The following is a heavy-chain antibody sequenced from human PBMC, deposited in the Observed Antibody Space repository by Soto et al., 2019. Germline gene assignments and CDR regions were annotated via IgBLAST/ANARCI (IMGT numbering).Heavy chain of an antibody. V-gene: IGHV1-3*01. Sequence: ASVKVSCKASGYTFTSYAMHWVRQAPGQRLEWMGWINAGNGNTEYSQKFQGRVTITRDTSASTAYMELSSLRSEDTAVYYFARLIGYCSSTSCFRWFDPWGQGTLVTVSS. CDR1: GYTFTSYA. CDR2: INAGNGNT. CDR3: ARLIGYCSSTSCFRWFDP. D-gene: IGHD2-2*01. J-gene: IGHJ5*02.